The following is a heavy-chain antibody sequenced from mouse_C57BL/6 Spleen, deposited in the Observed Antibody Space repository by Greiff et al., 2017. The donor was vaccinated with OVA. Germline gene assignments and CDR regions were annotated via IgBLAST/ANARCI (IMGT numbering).Heavy chain of an antibody. Sequence: EVQLQQSGPELVKPGASVKISCKASGYTFTDYYMNWVKQSHGKSLEWIGDINPNNGGTSYNQKFKGKATLTVDKSSSTAYMELRSLTSEDSAVYYCARCYYDYDGRGYAMDYWGQGTSVTVSS. V-gene: IGHV1-26*01. CDR3: ARCYYDYDGRGYAMDY. CDR1: GYTFTDYY. D-gene: IGHD2-4*01. CDR2: INPNNGGT. J-gene: IGHJ4*01.